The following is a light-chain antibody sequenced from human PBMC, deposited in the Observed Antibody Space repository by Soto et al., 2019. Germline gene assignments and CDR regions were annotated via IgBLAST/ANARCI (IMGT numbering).Light chain of an antibody. CDR2: GAS. J-gene: IGKJ5*01. CDR1: QSFSSN. CDR3: QQDDKWPIT. Sequence: EIVVPQSPATLSVSPGERATLSCRASQSFSSNLAWYQQKPGQSPRLFIYGASTRATAIPPRFSGSGSGTEFTLTISSLQSEDFAVYYCQQDDKWPITFGQGTRLEIK. V-gene: IGKV3-15*01.